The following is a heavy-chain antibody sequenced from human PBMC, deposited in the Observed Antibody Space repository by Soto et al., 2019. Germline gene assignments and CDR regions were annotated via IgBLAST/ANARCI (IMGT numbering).Heavy chain of an antibody. Sequence: PGGSLRLSCAASGFTFDDYAMHWVRQAPGKGLEWVSGISLNSGSIGYADSVKGRFTISRDNAKNSPYLQMNSLRAEDTALYYCAKGFGSMDVWGQGTTVTVSS. V-gene: IGHV3-9*01. CDR2: ISLNSGSI. J-gene: IGHJ6*02. D-gene: IGHD3-10*01. CDR1: GFTFDDYA. CDR3: AKGFGSMDV.